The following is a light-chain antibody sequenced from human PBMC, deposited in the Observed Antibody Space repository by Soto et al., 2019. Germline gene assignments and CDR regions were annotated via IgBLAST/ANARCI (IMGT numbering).Light chain of an antibody. CDR3: HQSYSSWLT. V-gene: IGKV1-39*01. CDR1: QSINNY. CDR2: GAS. J-gene: IGKJ4*01. Sequence: DIQLAQSPSSLSASVGDRVTITCRARQSINNYLNWYQQKPGKAPKLLVYGASTLQDGVPSRFSGSGSGTAFTLTISRLQPEDFEVYYSHQSYSSWLTFDG.